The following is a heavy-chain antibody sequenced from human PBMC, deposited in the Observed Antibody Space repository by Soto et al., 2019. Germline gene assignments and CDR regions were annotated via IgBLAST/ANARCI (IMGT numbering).Heavy chain of an antibody. CDR2: INPSGGST. D-gene: IGHD4-4*01. CDR1: GYTFTSYY. J-gene: IGHJ5*02. Sequence: GASVKVSCKASGYTFTSYYMHWVRQAPGQGLEWMGIINPSGGSTSYAQKFQGRVTMTRDTSTSTVYMELSSLRSEDTAVYYCARSYSNYVLDNWFDPWGQGTLVTVSS. CDR3: ARSYSNYVLDNWFDP. V-gene: IGHV1-46*03.